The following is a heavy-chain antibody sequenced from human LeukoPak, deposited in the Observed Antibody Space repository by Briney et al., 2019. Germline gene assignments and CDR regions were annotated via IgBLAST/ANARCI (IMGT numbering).Heavy chain of an antibody. CDR1: GGSFSGYY. CDR3: ARTDYDILTGYYPEIPYFDY. D-gene: IGHD3-9*01. V-gene: IGHV4-34*01. J-gene: IGHJ4*02. CDR2: INHSGST. Sequence: PSETLSLTCAVHGGSFSGYYWSWIRQPPGKGLEWIGEINHSGSTNYNPSLKSRVTISVDTSKNQFSLKLSSVTAADTAVYYCARTDYDILTGYYPEIPYFDYWGQGTLVIVSS.